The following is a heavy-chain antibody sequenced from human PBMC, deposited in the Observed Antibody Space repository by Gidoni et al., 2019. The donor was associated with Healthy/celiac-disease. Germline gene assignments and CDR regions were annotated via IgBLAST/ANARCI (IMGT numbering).Heavy chain of an antibody. CDR2: IYYSGST. D-gene: IGHD4-17*01. CDR3: ARTADYGDYFHYYYYMDV. J-gene: IGHJ6*03. CDR1: AGSISSSSYY. Sequence: QLQLQESGPGLVKPSETLSLTCTVSAGSISSSSYYWGWIPQPPGKGLEWIGSIYYSGSTDYNPSLKSRVTISVDTSKNQFSLKLSSVTAADTAVYYCARTADYGDYFHYYYYMDVWGKGTTVTVSS. V-gene: IGHV4-39*01.